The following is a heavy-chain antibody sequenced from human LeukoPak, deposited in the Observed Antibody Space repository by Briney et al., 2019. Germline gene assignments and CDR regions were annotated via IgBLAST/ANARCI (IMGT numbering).Heavy chain of an antibody. J-gene: IGHJ3*02. V-gene: IGHV4-31*03. CDR2: IYYSGST. CDR1: GGSISSGGYY. CDR3: ARDRPNYYGSGPPAFDI. D-gene: IGHD3-10*01. Sequence: SETLSLTCTVSGGSISSGGYYWSWIRQHPGKGLEWIGYIYYSGSTYYNPSLKSRVTISVDTSKNQFSLKLSSVTAADTAVYYCARDRPNYYGSGPPAFDIWGQGTMVTV.